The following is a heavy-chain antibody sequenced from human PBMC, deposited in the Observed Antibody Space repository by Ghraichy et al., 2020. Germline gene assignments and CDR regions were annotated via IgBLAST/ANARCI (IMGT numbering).Heavy chain of an antibody. J-gene: IGHJ4*02. CDR1: GGSISSYY. CDR3: ARRADSSSSGPFDY. CDR2: IYYSGST. V-gene: IGHV4-59*01. Sequence: SETLSLTCTVSGGSISSYYWSWIRQPPGKGLEWIGYIYYSGSTNYNPSLKSRVTISVDTSKNQFSLKLSSVTAADTAVYYCARRADSSSSGPFDYWGQGTLVTVSS. D-gene: IGHD6-6*01.